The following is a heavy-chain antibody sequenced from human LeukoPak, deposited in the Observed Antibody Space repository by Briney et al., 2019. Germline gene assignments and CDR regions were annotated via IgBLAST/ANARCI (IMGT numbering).Heavy chain of an antibody. D-gene: IGHD6-19*01. CDR1: GFTFCSYS. J-gene: IGHJ4*02. V-gene: IGHV3-21*01. Sequence: GGSLRLSCAASGFTFCSYSMNWARQAPGKGLEWVSSISSSSSYIYYADSVKGRFTISRDNAKNSLYLQMNSLRAEDTAVYYCARDRAVAGLYDYWGQGTLVTVSS. CDR2: ISSSSSYI. CDR3: ARDRAVAGLYDY.